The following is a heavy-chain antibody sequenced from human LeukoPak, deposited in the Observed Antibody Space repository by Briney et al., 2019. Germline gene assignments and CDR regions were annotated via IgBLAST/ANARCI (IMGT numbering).Heavy chain of an antibody. CDR3: ARERGYCSSTSCSGPYYYYGMDV. D-gene: IGHD2-2*01. J-gene: IGHJ6*02. CDR1: GYTFTSYG. V-gene: IGHV1-18*01. Sequence: ASVKVSCKASGYTFTSYGISWVRQAPGQGLEWMGWISAYNGNTNYAQKLQGRVTMTTDTSTSTAYMELRSLRSDDTAVYYCARERGYCSSTSCSGPYYYYGMDVWGQGTTVTVSS. CDR2: ISAYNGNT.